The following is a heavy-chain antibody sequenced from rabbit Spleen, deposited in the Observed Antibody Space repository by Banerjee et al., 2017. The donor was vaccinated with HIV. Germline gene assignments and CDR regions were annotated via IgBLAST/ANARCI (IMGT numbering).Heavy chain of an antibody. V-gene: IGHV1S47*01. CDR2: IDPVFGIA. D-gene: IGHD2-1*01. J-gene: IGHJ4*01. CDR3: VREVAHIGGDYGPYYFDL. CDR1: GFDFTDYG. Sequence: QEQLVESGGGLVQPGGSLKLSCKASGFDFTDYGVSWVRQAPGKGLEWIGYIDPVFGIAVYANWVNGRFTISRDNAQNTLSLQLNSLTVADTATYFCVREVAHIGGDYGPYYFDLWGPGTLVT.